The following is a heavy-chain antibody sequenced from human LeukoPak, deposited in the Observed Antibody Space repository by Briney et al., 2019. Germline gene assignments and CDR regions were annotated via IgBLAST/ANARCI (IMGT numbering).Heavy chain of an antibody. D-gene: IGHD2-2*01. J-gene: IGHJ4*02. V-gene: IGHV3-48*01. CDR3: ARALGYCSSTSCYYFDN. CDR2: ISSRSSTI. Sequence: GGSLRLSCAASGFTFSSYSMNWVREAPGKGLEWVSYISSRSSTIYYADSVKGRFTISRDNAKNSLYLQMNSLRAEDTAVYYCARALGYCSSTSCYYFDNWGQGTLVTVPS. CDR1: GFTFSSYS.